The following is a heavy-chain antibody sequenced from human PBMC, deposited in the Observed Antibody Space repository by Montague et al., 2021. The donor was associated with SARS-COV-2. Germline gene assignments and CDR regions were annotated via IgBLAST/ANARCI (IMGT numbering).Heavy chain of an antibody. CDR1: GTSITSYY. CDR3: ARGCLSYFGAGSHCYGMHV. J-gene: IGHJ6*02. V-gene: IGHV4-59*01. CDR2: ISDSGST. D-gene: IGHD3-10*01. Sequence: SETLSLTCSVSGTSITSYYWNWIRQPPGKGLEWIGYISDSGSTNYSPSLKSRVTMSVDTSKNQMSLKLTSVTAADTAVYYCARGCLSYFGAGSHCYGMHVWGQGTTVTVSS.